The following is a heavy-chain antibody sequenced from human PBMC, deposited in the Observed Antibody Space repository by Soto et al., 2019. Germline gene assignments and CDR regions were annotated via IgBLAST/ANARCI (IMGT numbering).Heavy chain of an antibody. J-gene: IGHJ6*03. CDR1: GFTFSSYW. V-gene: IGHV3-7*01. CDR2: IKQDGSEK. CDR3: ACSSWYVYYYMDV. D-gene: IGHD6-13*01. Sequence: GGSLRLSCAASGFTFSSYWMSWVRQAPGKGLEWVANIKQDGSEKYYVDSVKGRFTISRDSAKNSLYLQMNSLRAEDTAVYYCACSSWYVYYYMDVWGKGTTVTVSS.